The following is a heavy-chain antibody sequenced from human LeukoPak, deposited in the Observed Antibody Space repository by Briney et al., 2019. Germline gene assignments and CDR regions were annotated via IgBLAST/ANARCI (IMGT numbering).Heavy chain of an antibody. D-gene: IGHD2-2*01. Sequence: KASETLSLTCTVSGGSISSSSYYWGWIRQPPGKGLEWIGSIYYSGSTYYNPSLKSRVTISVDTSKNQFSLKLSSVTAADTAVYYCARRPRGRVVPASGPLDYWGQGTLVTVSS. V-gene: IGHV4-39*01. CDR3: ARRPRGRVVPASGPLDY. CDR2: IYYSGST. CDR1: GGSISSSSYY. J-gene: IGHJ4*02.